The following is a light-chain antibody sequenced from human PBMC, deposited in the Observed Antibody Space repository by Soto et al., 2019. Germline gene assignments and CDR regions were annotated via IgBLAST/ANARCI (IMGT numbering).Light chain of an antibody. Sequence: DIHMTQSPSSLSASVGYRVAITCQASQDISNYLNWYQQKPGAAPKLLIYDASNLETGVPSRFSGSGSGTDFTFNIRSLQPEDIETYQCPQYHNLTIKFGNGKRLEIK. V-gene: IGKV1-33*01. CDR1: QDISNY. CDR2: DAS. J-gene: IGKJ5*01. CDR3: PQYHNLTIK.